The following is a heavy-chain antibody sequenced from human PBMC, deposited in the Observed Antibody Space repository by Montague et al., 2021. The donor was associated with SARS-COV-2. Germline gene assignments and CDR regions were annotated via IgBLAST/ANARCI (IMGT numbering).Heavy chain of an antibody. V-gene: IGHV4-39*01. CDR1: GGSITDRTYY. J-gene: IGHJ4*02. Sequence: SETLSLTCSVSGGSITDRTYYWGCIRQSPGKGLEWIGAINYSGTTYYNPSLKSRVTISLDTAKNQFSLKVTSVTAADTAVYYSARHWGIAAAGNWGQGTLVTVSS. CDR2: INYSGTT. CDR3: ARHWGIAAAGN. D-gene: IGHD6-13*01.